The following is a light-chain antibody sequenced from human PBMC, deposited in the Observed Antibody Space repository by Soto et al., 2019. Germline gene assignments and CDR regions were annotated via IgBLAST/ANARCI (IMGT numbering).Light chain of an antibody. CDR3: SSYTSSSTLYV. CDR2: DVS. V-gene: IGLV2-14*01. CDR1: SSDVGGYNY. Sequence: QSALTQPASVSGSPGQSITISCTGTSSDVGGYNYVSWYQQQTGKAPKLMIYDVSNRPSGVSNRFSGSKSGNTASLTISGLQAEDEDDDYCSSYTSSSTLYVFGTGTKLTVL. J-gene: IGLJ1*01.